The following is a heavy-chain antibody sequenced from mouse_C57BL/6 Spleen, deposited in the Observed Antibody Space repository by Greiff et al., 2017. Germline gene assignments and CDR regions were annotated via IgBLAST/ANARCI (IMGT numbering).Heavy chain of an antibody. CDR2: IDPSDSET. CDR1: GYTFTSYW. Sequence: VQLQQPGAELVRPGSSVKLSCKASGYTFTSYWMHWVKQRPIQGLEWIGNIDPSDSETHYNQKFKDKATLTVDKSSSTAYMQLSSLTSEDSAVYYCARSHYGSYYYAMDYWGQGTSVTVPS. CDR3: ARSHYGSYYYAMDY. D-gene: IGHD1-1*01. V-gene: IGHV1-52*01. J-gene: IGHJ4*01.